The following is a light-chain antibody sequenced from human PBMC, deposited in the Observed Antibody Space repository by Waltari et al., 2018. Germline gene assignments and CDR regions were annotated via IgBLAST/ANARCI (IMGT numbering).Light chain of an antibody. CDR2: EIN. CDR1: SSDVGTYKF. V-gene: IGLV2-23*02. Sequence: QSALPQPASVSGPPGQSITISCTGRSSDVGTYKFVSWYQQHPGKAPKLMIYEINQRPSGISNRFSGSKFGNTAVLTISGLQTDDEADYYCCSYVTGDTWVFGGGTRVAVL. CDR3: CSYVTGDTWV. J-gene: IGLJ3*02.